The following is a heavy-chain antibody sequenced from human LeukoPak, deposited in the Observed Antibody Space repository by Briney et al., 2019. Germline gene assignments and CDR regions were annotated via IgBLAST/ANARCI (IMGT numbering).Heavy chain of an antibody. Sequence: SETLSLTCTVSGGSISSSSYYWGWIRQPPGTGLEWIGSIYYSGSTYYNPSLKSRVTISVDTSKNQFSLKLSSVTAADTAVYYCARHYGGNRGAYNWFDPWGQGTLVTVSS. V-gene: IGHV4-39*01. J-gene: IGHJ5*02. CDR1: GGSISSSSYY. CDR3: ARHYGGNRGAYNWFDP. D-gene: IGHD4-23*01. CDR2: IYYSGST.